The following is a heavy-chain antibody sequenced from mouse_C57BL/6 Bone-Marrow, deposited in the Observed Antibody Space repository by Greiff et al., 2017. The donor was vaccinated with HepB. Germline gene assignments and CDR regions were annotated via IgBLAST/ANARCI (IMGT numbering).Heavy chain of an antibody. CDR3: AREVYYGVLFDY. D-gene: IGHD1-1*01. CDR2: IYPGSGST. V-gene: IGHV1-55*01. J-gene: IGHJ2*01. CDR1: GYTFTSYW. Sequence: QVQLQQPGAELVKPGASVKMSCKASGYTFTSYWITWVKQRPGQGLEWIGDIYPGSGSTNYNEKFKSKATLTVDTSSSTAYMQLSSLTSEDSAVYYCAREVYYGVLFDYWGQGTTLTVSS.